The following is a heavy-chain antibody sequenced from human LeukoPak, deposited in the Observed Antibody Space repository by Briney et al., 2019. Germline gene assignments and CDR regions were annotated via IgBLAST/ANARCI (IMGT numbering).Heavy chain of an antibody. D-gene: IGHD2-15*01. J-gene: IGHJ3*02. V-gene: IGHV3-53*01. CDR2: IYSGGST. CDR3: ARERRYCSGGSCSSRAFDI. CDR1: GFTVSSNY. Sequence: PGGSLRLSCAASGFTVSSNYMSRVRQAPGKGLEWVSVIYSGGSTYYADSVKGRFTISRDNSKNTLYLQMNSLRAEDTAVYYCARERRYCSGGSCSSRAFDIWGQGTMVTVSS.